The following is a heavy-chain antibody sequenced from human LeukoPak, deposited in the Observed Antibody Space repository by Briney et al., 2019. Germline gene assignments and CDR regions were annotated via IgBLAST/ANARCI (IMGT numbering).Heavy chain of an antibody. CDR3: ARGGWAYCGGDCYSTPLHY. V-gene: IGHV1-2*02. J-gene: IGHJ4*02. CDR2: INPNSGGT. D-gene: IGHD2-21*02. Sequence: GASVKVSCKASGYTFTGYYMHWVRQAPGQGLEWMGWINPNSGGTNYAQKFQGRVTMTRDTSISTAYMELSRLRSDDTAVYYCARGGWAYCGGDCYSTPLHYWGQGTLVTVSS. CDR1: GYTFTGYY.